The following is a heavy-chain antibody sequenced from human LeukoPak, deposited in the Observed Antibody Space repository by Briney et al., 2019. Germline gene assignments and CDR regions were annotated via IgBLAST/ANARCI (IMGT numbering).Heavy chain of an antibody. J-gene: IGHJ4*02. CDR3: ARDSLWFGESFFDY. D-gene: IGHD3-10*01. CDR2: ISYDGSNK. CDR1: GFTFSSYA. Sequence: GGSLRLSCAASGFTFSSYAMHWVRQAPGKGLEWVAVISYDGSNKYYADSVKGRFTISRDNSKNTLYLQMNSLRAEDTAVYYRARDSLWFGESFFDYWGQGTLVTVSS. V-gene: IGHV3-30*04.